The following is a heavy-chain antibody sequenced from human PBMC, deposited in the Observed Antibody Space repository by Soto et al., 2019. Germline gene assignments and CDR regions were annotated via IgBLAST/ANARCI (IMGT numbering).Heavy chain of an antibody. CDR2: ITGSGDKT. D-gene: IGHD2-2*01. J-gene: IGHJ4*02. CDR1: GFSLKKYA. CDR3: ARDCSSSSCSVWRY. V-gene: IGHV3-23*01. Sequence: TGGSLRLSCSASGFSLKKYAMTWVRPAPGKGVEWVSGITGSGDKTYYADSVKGRFIISRDNSENTLYLQMNSLRAEDTALYYCARDCSSSSCSVWRYWGQGTQVTVSS.